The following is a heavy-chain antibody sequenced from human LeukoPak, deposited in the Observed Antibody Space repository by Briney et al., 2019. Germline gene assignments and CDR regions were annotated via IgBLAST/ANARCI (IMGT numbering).Heavy chain of an antibody. Sequence: GGSLRLSCAASGFTFSSYGMHWVRQAPGKGLEWVAVISYDGSNKYYADSVKGRFTISRDNSKNTLYLQMNSLRAEDTAVYYCAKDHSGSACGMDVWGQGTTVTVSS. V-gene: IGHV3-30*18. CDR2: ISYDGSNK. CDR1: GFTFSSYG. CDR3: AKDHSGSACGMDV. J-gene: IGHJ6*02. D-gene: IGHD1-26*01.